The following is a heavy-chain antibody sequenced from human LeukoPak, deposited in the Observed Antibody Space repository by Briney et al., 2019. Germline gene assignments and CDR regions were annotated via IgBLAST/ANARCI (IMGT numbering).Heavy chain of an antibody. CDR2: INHSGST. J-gene: IGHJ4*02. CDR3: ATMEADYGDYANRVDY. Sequence: SETLSLTCAVSGGSFSGYSWSWIRQPPGKGLEWVGGINHSGSTDYNPSLKSRVTISVDTSKNQFSLKLSSVTAADTAVYYCATMEADYGDYANRVDYWGQGTLVTVSS. V-gene: IGHV4-34*01. D-gene: IGHD4-17*01. CDR1: GGSFSGYS.